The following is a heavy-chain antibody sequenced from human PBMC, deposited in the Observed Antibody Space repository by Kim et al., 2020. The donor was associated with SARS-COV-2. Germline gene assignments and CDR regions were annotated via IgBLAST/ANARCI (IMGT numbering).Heavy chain of an antibody. CDR1: GFTFSSYG. Sequence: GGSLRFSCAVSGFTFSSYGMYWVRQAPGKGPEWVAVISYDGSIKYYADSVKGRFTISRDNSKNTLYLQMNSLRAEDTAVYYCAKDLYLMVRGVYTYRGAFEFWGQGTLDSVSS. V-gene: IGHV3-30*18. J-gene: IGHJ3*01. D-gene: IGHD3-10*01. CDR3: AKDLYLMVRGVYTYRGAFEF. CDR2: ISYDGSIK.